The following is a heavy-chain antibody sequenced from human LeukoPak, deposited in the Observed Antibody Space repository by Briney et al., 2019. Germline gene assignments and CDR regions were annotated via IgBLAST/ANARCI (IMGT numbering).Heavy chain of an antibody. CDR3: ARRGGGYCTSTRCCCMDV. CDR1: GYTFTNYG. J-gene: IGHJ6*03. Sequence: ASVKVSCKASGYTFTNYGITWVRQAPGQGLEWMEWISAYNGDTNFAQKFQGRVTMTTDTSTSTAYMELRTLRSDDTAVYYCARRGGGYCTSTRCCCMDVWGKGTTVTVSS. V-gene: IGHV1-18*01. CDR2: ISAYNGDT. D-gene: IGHD2-2*01.